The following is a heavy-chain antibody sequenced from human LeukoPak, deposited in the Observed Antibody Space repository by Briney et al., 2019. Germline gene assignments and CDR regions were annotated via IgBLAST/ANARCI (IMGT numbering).Heavy chain of an antibody. Sequence: SETLSLTCTVSGGSISSGSYYWNWIRQHPGKGLEWIGYIYYSGSTYYNPSLKSRVTISVDTSKNQFSLKLSSVTAADTAVYYCASQDPSGDYWGQGTLVTVSS. CDR1: GGSISSGSYY. CDR2: IYYSGST. V-gene: IGHV4-31*03. CDR3: ASQDPSGDY. J-gene: IGHJ4*02. D-gene: IGHD1-26*01.